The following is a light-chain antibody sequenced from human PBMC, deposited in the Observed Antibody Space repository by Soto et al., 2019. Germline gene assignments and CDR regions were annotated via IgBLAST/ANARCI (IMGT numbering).Light chain of an antibody. V-gene: IGKV1-5*01. CDR1: QSISHC. Sequence: DIQMTQSPATLSASVGDSVTITCRASQSISHCLAWYQQKPGKAPKFLIYDASSLESGVPSRFSGSGSGTEFTLTISSLQPDDFATYYCQQYYRSSITFGQGRRMEIK. CDR2: DAS. CDR3: QQYYRSSIT. J-gene: IGKJ5*01.